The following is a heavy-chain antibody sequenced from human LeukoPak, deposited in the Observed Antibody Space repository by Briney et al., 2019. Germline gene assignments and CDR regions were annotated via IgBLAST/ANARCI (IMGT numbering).Heavy chain of an antibody. V-gene: IGHV4-34*01. CDR1: GGPFSGYY. Sequence: SETLSLTCAVYGGPFSGYYWSWIRQPPGKGLEWIGEINHSGSTDYNPSLKSRVTISIDTSKNQFSLKLSSVTAADTAVYYCAPRGYYDSSGYYYFDNWGQGNLFTVSS. D-gene: IGHD3-22*01. CDR2: INHSGST. CDR3: APRGYYDSSGYYYFDN. J-gene: IGHJ4*02.